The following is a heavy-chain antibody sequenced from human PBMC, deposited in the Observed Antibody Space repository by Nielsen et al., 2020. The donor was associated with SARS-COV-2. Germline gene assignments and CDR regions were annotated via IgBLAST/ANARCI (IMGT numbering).Heavy chain of an antibody. CDR3: ARDPLRGYSYGVDY. V-gene: IGHV1-2*06. CDR1: GYTFTGYY. CDR2: INPNSGGT. J-gene: IGHJ4*02. Sequence: ASVKVSCKASGYTFTGYYMHWVRQAPGQGLERMGRINPNSGGTNYAQKFQGRVTMTRDTSISTAYMELSRLRSDDTAVYYCARDPLRGYSYGVDYWGQGTLVTVSS. D-gene: IGHD5-18*01.